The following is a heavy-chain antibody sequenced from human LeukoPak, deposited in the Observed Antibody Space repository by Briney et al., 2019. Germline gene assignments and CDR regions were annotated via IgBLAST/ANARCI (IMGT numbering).Heavy chain of an antibody. CDR1: GGSISSFY. D-gene: IGHD6-13*01. J-gene: IGHJ6*03. V-gene: IGHV4-4*07. Sequence: SETLSLTXTVSGGSISSFYWSWIRQPAGKGVEWIGRIYPSGSTNYNPSLKSRVTMSLDTSKKQFSLRLNSVTAADTAVYYCAKDVGSTHYYYMDVWGKGTTVTVSS. CDR2: IYPSGST. CDR3: AKDVGSTHYYYMDV.